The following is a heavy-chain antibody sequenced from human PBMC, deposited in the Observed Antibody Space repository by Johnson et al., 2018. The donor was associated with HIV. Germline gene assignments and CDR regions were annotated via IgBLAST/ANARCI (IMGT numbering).Heavy chain of an antibody. D-gene: IGHD2-21*02. J-gene: IGHJ3*02. CDR3: VRDDYAFHI. CDR2: IKSDGSST. CDR1: GFTVISNH. Sequence: VQLVESGGGLIQPGGSLRLSCVASGFTVISNHMSWVRQAPGKGLVWVSRIKSDGSSTTYADSVKGRFTISRDNAKNTLYLEMKSLRADDTAVYYCVRDDYAFHIWGQGTMVTVSS. V-gene: IGHV3-74*01.